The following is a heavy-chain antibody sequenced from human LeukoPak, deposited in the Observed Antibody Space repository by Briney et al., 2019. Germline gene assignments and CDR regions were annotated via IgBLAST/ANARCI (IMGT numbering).Heavy chain of an antibody. V-gene: IGHV3-30*04. D-gene: IGHD2-15*01. CDR2: ISYDGSNK. CDR1: GFTFSSYA. J-gene: IGHJ4*02. Sequence: PGGSLRLSCAASGFTFSSYAMHWVRQAPGKGLEWVAAISYDGSNKYSADSVKGRFTISRDNSKNTLYLQMNSLRADDTAVYYCAREGGGSLGEDYWGQGTLVTVSS. CDR3: AREGGGSLGEDY.